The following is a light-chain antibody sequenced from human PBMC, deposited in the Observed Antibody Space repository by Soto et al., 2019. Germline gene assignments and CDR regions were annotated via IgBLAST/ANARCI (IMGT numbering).Light chain of an antibody. CDR3: QQRSNWLT. CDR1: QSVSSY. J-gene: IGKJ4*01. Sequence: EIVLTQSPATLSLSPGERATLSCRASQSVSSYLAWYQQKPGQAPRLLIYDASNRATGIPARFSGSGSGTHFPLTIISLEPEDFAFYYCQQRSNWLTFGGGTKVEIK. V-gene: IGKV3-11*01. CDR2: DAS.